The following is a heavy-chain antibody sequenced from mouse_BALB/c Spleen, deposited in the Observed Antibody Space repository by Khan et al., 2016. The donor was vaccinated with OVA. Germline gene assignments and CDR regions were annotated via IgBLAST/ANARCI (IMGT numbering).Heavy chain of an antibody. Sequence: EVKLLESGPGLVKPSQSLSLTCTVTGYSITSGYAWNWIRQFPGNKLEWMGYISYSGVTSYTPSLKSRISITRDTSKNQFFLQLTSVTTEDTSPYYCERGNYYGYYFDYWGQGTTLTGSS. J-gene: IGHJ2*01. CDR1: GYSITSGYA. D-gene: IGHD1-1*01. CDR2: ISYSGVT. CDR3: ERGNYYGYYFDY. V-gene: IGHV3-2*02.